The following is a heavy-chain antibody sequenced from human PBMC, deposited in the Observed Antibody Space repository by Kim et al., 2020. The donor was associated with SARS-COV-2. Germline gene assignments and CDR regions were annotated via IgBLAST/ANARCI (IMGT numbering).Heavy chain of an antibody. CDR1: GFTFSSSW. CDR3: ARDPSAAGTYYYYGMDV. J-gene: IGHJ6*01. D-gene: IGHD6-13*01. V-gene: IGHV3-7*01. Sequence: GGSLRLSCAASGFTFSSSWMNWARQAPGKGLEWVANIKQDGSEKNYVDSVKGRFTISRDNAKNSLYLQMNSLRADDTAVYYCARDPSAAGTYYYYGMDV. CDR2: IKQDGSEK.